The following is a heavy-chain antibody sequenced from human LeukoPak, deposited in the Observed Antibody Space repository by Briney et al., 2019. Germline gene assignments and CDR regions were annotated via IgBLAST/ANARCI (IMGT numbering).Heavy chain of an antibody. CDR1: GYTFTSYG. J-gene: IGHJ4*02. Sequence: ASVNVCCKASGYTFTSYGISWVGPPPGQGREWMGWISAYNGNTNDAQKLQGRVTMTTDTSKSRAYMELRSLRSDDTAVYYCERDQWELNYFDYWGQGTLVTVSS. CDR3: ERDQWELNYFDY. V-gene: IGHV1-18*01. D-gene: IGHD1-26*01. CDR2: ISAYNGNT.